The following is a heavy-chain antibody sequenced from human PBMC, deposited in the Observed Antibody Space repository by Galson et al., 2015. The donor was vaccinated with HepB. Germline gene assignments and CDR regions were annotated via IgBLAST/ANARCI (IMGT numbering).Heavy chain of an antibody. Sequence: SLRLTCAASGFTFSSYAMSWVRQAPGKGLEWVSAISGSGGSTYYADSVKGRFTISRDNSKNTLYLQMNSLRAEDTAVYYCANLVVPAAWSNYYYGMDVWGQGTTVTVSS. CDR3: ANLVVPAAWSNYYYGMDV. CDR2: ISGSGGST. V-gene: IGHV3-23*01. CDR1: GFTFSSYA. J-gene: IGHJ6*02. D-gene: IGHD2-2*01.